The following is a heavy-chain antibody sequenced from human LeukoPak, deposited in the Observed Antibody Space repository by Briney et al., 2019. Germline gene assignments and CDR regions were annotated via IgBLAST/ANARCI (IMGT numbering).Heavy chain of an antibody. CDR1: GFTFSSYE. CDR3: ARGPSLSGWTDAFDI. D-gene: IGHD6-19*01. Sequence: GGSLRLSCAASGFTFSSYEMNWVRQAPGKGLEWVSYISSSGSTIYYADFVKGRFTISRDNAKNSLYLQMNSLRAEDTAVYYCARGPSLSGWTDAFDIWGQGTMVTVSS. J-gene: IGHJ3*02. CDR2: ISSSGSTI. V-gene: IGHV3-48*03.